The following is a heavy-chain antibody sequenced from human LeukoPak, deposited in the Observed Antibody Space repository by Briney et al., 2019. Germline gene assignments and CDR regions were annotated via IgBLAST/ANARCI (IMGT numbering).Heavy chain of an antibody. CDR2: IVGSNGDT. J-gene: IGHJ4*02. CDR1: GFTFSNYG. CDR3: AKVAGPYFFDY. Sequence: GGSLRLSCAASGFTFSNYGMTWVRQTPGKGLEWVSTIVGSNGDTYYTDSVKGRFTISRDNSKNTLYLQMNSLRAEDTAVYYCAKVAGPYFFDYWGQGTLVTVSS. V-gene: IGHV3-23*01. D-gene: IGHD6-19*01.